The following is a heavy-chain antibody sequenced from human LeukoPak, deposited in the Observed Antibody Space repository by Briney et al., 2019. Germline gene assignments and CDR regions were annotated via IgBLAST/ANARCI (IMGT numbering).Heavy chain of an antibody. D-gene: IGHD6-13*01. CDR2: MNPNSGNT. J-gene: IGHJ4*02. CDR1: GYTFTSYD. Sequence: ASVKVSCKASGYTFTSYDINWVRQATGQGLEWMGWMNPNSGNTGYAQKFQGRVTMTRDTSISTAYMELSRLRSDDTAVYYCAKAGTGSSSWYPLLNLYYFDYWGQGTLVTVSS. V-gene: IGHV1-8*01. CDR3: AKAGTGSSSWYPLLNLYYFDY.